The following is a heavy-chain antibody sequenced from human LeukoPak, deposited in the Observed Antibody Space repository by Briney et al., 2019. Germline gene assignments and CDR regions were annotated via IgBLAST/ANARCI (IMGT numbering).Heavy chain of an antibody. D-gene: IGHD3-10*01. CDR1: GFTFSSYA. J-gene: IGHJ4*02. CDR3: AKGDGSGSYVAYYFDY. V-gene: IGHV3-23*01. Sequence: PGGSLRLSCAASGFTFSSYAMSWVRQAPGKGLEWVSAISGSGGSTYYADSVKGRFTISRDNSKNTLYLQMNSLRAEDTAVYYCAKGDGSGSYVAYYFDYWGQGTLVTVSS. CDR2: ISGSGGST.